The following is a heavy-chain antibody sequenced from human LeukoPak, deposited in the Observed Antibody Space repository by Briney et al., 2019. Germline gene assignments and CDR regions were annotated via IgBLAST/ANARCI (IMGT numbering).Heavy chain of an antibody. J-gene: IGHJ4*02. D-gene: IGHD3-10*01. CDR2: ST. V-gene: IGHV4-4*07. Sequence: SETLSLTCTVSGGSISRYYWSWIRQPAGKGLEWIGGSTNQNPSLKSRIAISVDTSKNQFSLKLSSVTAADTAVYYCARHDYSYYVRLWGQGTLVTVSS. CDR3: ARHDYSYYVRL. CDR1: GGSISRYY.